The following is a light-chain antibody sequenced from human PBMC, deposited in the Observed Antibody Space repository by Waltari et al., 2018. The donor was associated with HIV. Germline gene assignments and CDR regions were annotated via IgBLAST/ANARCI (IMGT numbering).Light chain of an antibody. V-gene: IGLV1-36*01. Sequence: QSVLTQPPSVSEAPRQRVTISCSGSESNIGNTGVTWYQQIAGKPPKLLIYLDDIPPSGVSDRFSGSKSGTSASLAIRGLQSDDEADYYCAVWDDSVNGPVFGGGTKLTVL. CDR3: AVWDDSVNGPV. J-gene: IGLJ2*01. CDR2: LDD. CDR1: ESNIGNTG.